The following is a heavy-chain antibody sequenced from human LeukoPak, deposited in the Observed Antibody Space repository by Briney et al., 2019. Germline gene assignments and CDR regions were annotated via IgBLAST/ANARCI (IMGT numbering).Heavy chain of an antibody. J-gene: IGHJ4*02. CDR1: GFTFPTNY. CDR3: GRSTASCAFDY. D-gene: IGHD2-15*01. Sequence: GGSLRLSCAASGFTFPTNYMTWLRQAPGKGLEWVPLVYSDGSTYYPGSGKGRFTISRNNSKSTLYLQMNSLRAEDTAVYYCGRSTASCAFDYWGQGTVVTVSS. CDR2: VYSDGST. V-gene: IGHV3-53*01.